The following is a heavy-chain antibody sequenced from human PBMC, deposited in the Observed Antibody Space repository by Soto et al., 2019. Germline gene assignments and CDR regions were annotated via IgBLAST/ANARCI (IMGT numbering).Heavy chain of an antibody. CDR1: GYTFTSYD. J-gene: IGHJ6*02. Sequence: QVQLVQSGAEVKKPGASVKVSCKASGYTFTSYDINWVRQATGQGLEWMGWMNPNSGNTGYAQKFQGRVTMTRNTSISTAYMELSSLRSEDTAAYYCATAGGYSIYYYYGMDVWGQGTTVTVSS. CDR3: ATAGGYSIYYYYGMDV. D-gene: IGHD5-18*01. V-gene: IGHV1-8*01. CDR2: MNPNSGNT.